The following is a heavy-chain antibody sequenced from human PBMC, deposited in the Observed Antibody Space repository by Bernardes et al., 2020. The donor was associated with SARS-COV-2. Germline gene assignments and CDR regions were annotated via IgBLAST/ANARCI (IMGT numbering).Heavy chain of an antibody. CDR3: ASAGVVTQQDAFDI. Sequence: ASSKDSCKASGYTFTGFYMHWVRQAPGQGLEWMGWINPNSGGTNYAQKFQGRVTMTRDTAINTAYMELSRLRSDDTAVYFCASAGVVTQQDAFDIWGQGTMLTVSS. CDR2: INPNSGGT. D-gene: IGHD3-22*01. V-gene: IGHV1-2*02. CDR1: GYTFTGFY. J-gene: IGHJ3*02.